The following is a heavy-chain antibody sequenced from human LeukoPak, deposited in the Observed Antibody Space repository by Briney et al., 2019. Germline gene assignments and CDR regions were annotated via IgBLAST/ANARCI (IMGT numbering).Heavy chain of an antibody. CDR3: ARDISGSYSSDAFDI. J-gene: IGHJ3*02. CDR2: INWNGGST. Sequence: GGSLRLSCAASGFTFDDYGMSWVRHVPGKGLEGVSGINWNGGSTVYADSVKGRFTISRDNAKNSLYLQKNSLRAEDTAVYYCARDISGSYSSDAFDIWGQGTMVTVSS. CDR1: GFTFDDYG. V-gene: IGHV3-20*04. D-gene: IGHD1-26*01.